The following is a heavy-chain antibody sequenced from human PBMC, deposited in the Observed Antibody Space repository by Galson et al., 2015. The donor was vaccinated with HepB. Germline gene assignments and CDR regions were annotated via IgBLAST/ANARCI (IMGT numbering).Heavy chain of an antibody. J-gene: IGHJ4*02. Sequence: SVKVSCKASGGTFSSYTISWVRQAPGQGLEWMGRIIPILGIANYAQKFQGRVTITADKSTSTAYMELGSLRSEDTAVYYCARAGLGRGAHFDYWGQGTLVTVSS. CDR2: IIPILGIA. CDR3: ARAGLGRGAHFDY. D-gene: IGHD3/OR15-3a*01. V-gene: IGHV1-69*02. CDR1: GGTFSSYT.